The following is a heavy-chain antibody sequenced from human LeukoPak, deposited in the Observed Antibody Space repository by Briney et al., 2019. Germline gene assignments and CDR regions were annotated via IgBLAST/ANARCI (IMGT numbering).Heavy chain of an antibody. Sequence: SETLSLTCTVSGYSISSGYYWGWIRQPPGKGLEWIGSIYHSGSTYYNPSLKSRVTISVDTSKNQFSLKLSSVTAADTAVYYCARQHYVRWFDPWGQGTLVTVSS. V-gene: IGHV4-38-2*02. CDR2: IYHSGST. CDR3: ARQHYVRWFDP. J-gene: IGHJ5*02. D-gene: IGHD4-17*01. CDR1: GYSISSGYY.